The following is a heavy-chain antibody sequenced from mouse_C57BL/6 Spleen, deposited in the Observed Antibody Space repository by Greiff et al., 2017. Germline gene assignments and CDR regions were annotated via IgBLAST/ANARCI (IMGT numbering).Heavy chain of an antibody. J-gene: IGHJ2*01. CDR2: IDPETGGT. Sequence: QVQLQQSGAELVRPGASVTLSCKASGYTFTDYEMHWVKQTPVHGLEWIGAIDPETGGTAYNQKFKGKAILTADKSSSTAYMELRSLTSEDSAVYYCTRKESITTVVASFDYGGQGTTLTVSS. CDR1: GYTFTDYE. D-gene: IGHD1-1*01. V-gene: IGHV1-15*01. CDR3: TRKESITTVVASFDY.